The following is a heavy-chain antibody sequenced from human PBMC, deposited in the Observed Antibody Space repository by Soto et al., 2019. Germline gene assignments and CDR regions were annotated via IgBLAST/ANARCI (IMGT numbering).Heavy chain of an antibody. D-gene: IGHD1-1*01. CDR1: GYSFTTSW. V-gene: IGHV5-51*01. CDR2: IYPSDSDA. J-gene: IGHJ3*02. CDR3: ARLGYTAAFNI. Sequence: HGESLKISCKGSGYSFTTSWIAWVRQMPGKGLEWMGIIYPSDSDARYTPSFQGQVTISADKSISTAYLQWGSLKASDTAMYYCARLGYTAAFNIWGQGTMVTVSS.